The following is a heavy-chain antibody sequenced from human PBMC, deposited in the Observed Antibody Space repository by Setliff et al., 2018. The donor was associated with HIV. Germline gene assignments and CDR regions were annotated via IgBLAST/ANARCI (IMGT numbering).Heavy chain of an antibody. CDR1: GFTFSSYA. CDR3: TTEVFRQWLVGDY. J-gene: IGHJ4*02. D-gene: IGHD6-19*01. V-gene: IGHV3-15*01. CDR2: IKSKSDDGTT. Sequence: GGSLRLSCAASGFTFSSYAMSWVRQAPGKGLEWVGRIKSKSDDGTTDYAAPVKGRFTISRDDSKNTLYLQMKSLKTEDTAVYYCTTEVFRQWLVGDYWGQGTLVTVSS.